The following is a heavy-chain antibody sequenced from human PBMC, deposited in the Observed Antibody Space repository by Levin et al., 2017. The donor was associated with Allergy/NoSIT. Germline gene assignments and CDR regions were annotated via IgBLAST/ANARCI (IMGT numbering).Heavy chain of an antibody. CDR1: GGSISSSSYY. D-gene: IGHD6-19*01. CDR2: IYYSGST. V-gene: IGHV4-39*01. CDR3: ARHTHSSGWYRE. J-gene: IGHJ4*02. Sequence: GSLRLSCTVSGGSISSSSYYWGWIRQPPGKGLEWIGSIYYSGSTYYNPSLKSRVTISVDTSKNQFSLKLSSVTAADTAVYYCARHTHSSGWYREWGQGTLVTVSS.